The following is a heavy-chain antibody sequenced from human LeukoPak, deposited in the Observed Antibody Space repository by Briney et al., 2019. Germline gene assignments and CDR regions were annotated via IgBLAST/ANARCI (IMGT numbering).Heavy chain of an antibody. Sequence: ASVKVSCKASGFTFTSSAMQWVRQARGQRLEWTGWIVVGSGNTNYAQKFQERVTITRDMSTSTAYMELSSLRSEDTAVYYCAAAVAGTSLFDYWGQGTLVTVSS. CDR1: GFTFTSSA. CDR3: AAAVAGTSLFDY. CDR2: IVVGSGNT. D-gene: IGHD6-19*01. V-gene: IGHV1-58*02. J-gene: IGHJ4*02.